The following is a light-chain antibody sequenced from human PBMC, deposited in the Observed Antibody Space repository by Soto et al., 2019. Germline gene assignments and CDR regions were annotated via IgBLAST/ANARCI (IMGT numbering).Light chain of an antibody. CDR3: QHYGDSSWT. V-gene: IGKV3-20*01. Sequence: EIVLTQSPGTLSLSPGERATLSCRADRSVSDTLLTWFQQKPGQAPRLLIFGTSNRAPGIPDRFSGSGSGTYFTLTISSLEPDDFAVYYCQHYGDSSWTFGQGTKVEIK. CDR2: GTS. CDR1: RSVSDTL. J-gene: IGKJ1*01.